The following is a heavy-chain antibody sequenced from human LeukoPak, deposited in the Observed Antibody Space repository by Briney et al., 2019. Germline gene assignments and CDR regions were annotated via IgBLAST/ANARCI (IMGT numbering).Heavy chain of an antibody. J-gene: IGHJ4*02. CDR3: ASLSY. V-gene: IGHV3-30*01. CDR1: GFTFSSYA. CDR2: ISYDGSNK. Sequence: GGSLRLSCAASGFTFSSYAMHWVRQAPGKGLEWVAVISYDGSNKYYADSVKGRFTISRDNSKNTLYLQMNSLRPEDTAVYYCASLSYWGQGTLVTVSS.